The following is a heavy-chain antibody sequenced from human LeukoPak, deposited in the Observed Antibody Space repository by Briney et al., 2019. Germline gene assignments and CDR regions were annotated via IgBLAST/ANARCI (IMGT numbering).Heavy chain of an antibody. J-gene: IGHJ4*02. D-gene: IGHD2-2*01. Sequence: GSSVKVSCKASGGTFSSYAISWVRQAPGQGLEWMGGIIPIFGTANYAQKFQGRVTITADESTSTAYMELSSLRSEDTAVYYCARSHSSSGYQLPKDRAFDYWGQGTLVTVSS. CDR3: ARSHSSSGYQLPKDRAFDY. CDR2: IIPIFGTA. V-gene: IGHV1-69*01. CDR1: GGTFSSYA.